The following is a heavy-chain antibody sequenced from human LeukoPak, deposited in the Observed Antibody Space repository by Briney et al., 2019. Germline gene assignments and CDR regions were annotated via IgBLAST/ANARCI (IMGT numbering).Heavy chain of an antibody. D-gene: IGHD6-13*01. CDR3: AREDASSWDY. CDR2: IISSGSYI. Sequence: GGSLRLSCAASGFTFSSYEMNWVRQAPGKGLEWVSSIISSGSYIYYADSVKGRFTISRDNAKNSLYLQMNSLRAEDTAVYYCAREDASSWDYWGQEFWSPSPQ. V-gene: IGHV3-21*01. J-gene: IGHJ4*01. CDR1: GFTFSSYE.